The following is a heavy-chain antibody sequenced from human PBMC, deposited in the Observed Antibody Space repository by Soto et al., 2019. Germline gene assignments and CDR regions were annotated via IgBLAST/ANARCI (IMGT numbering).Heavy chain of an antibody. V-gene: IGHV3-23*01. J-gene: IGHJ4*02. D-gene: IGHD2-2*01. CDR3: ASDWDVGYCGSTSCYRFDY. CDR2: ISGSGVTT. Sequence: PGGSLRLSCAASGFTFSSYAMSWVRQAPGKGLEWVSAISGSGVTTYYADSVKGRFTISRDNSKNTLYLQMNSLRAEDTASYYCASDWDVGYCGSTSCYRFDYWGQGTLVTVSS. CDR1: GFTFSSYA.